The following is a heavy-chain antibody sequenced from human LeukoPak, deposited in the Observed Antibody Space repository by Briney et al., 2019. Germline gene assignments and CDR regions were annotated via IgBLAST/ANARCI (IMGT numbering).Heavy chain of an antibody. V-gene: IGHV3-48*03. Sequence: PGGSLRLSCAASGFTFSSYEMNWVRQAPGKGLEWVSHITSSSNIYYADSVKGRFTISRDNAKNSLYLQMNSLRAEDTAVYYCARGVDNWGQGTLVTVSS. CDR1: GFTFSSYE. CDR3: ARGVDN. J-gene: IGHJ4*02. CDR2: ITSSSNI.